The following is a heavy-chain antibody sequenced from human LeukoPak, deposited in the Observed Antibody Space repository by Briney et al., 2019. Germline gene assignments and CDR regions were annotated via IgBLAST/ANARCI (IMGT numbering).Heavy chain of an antibody. J-gene: IGHJ4*02. Sequence: PGGSLRLSCAASGFTVSTDNMSWVRQVPRKGLEWVSVVYSGNDGTNYADSVRGRFTISRDDSKNMVYLQMNNLRLEDPAVYYCTKRSRGYYDYWGQGTLVTVSS. CDR1: GFTVSTDN. D-gene: IGHD3-10*01. V-gene: IGHV3-66*02. CDR3: TKRSRGYYDY. CDR2: VYSGNDGT.